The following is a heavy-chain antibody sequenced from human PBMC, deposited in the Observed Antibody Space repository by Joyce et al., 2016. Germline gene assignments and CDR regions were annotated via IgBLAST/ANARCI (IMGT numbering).Heavy chain of an antibody. J-gene: IGHJ6*03. CDR1: NGSFSTYY. D-gene: IGHD2-8*02. CDR2: INHSGST. CDR3: ARGASVYCSGGVCHFYYYYYMDV. Sequence: QVQLQQWGAGLLKPSETLSLTCDVYNGSFSTYYWTWVRQPPGKGLEWIGEINHSGSTNFNPALKGRITMSVDTSKNQFSRKLSSVTAADTAVYYCARGASVYCSGGVCHFYYYYYMDVWGKGTTVTVSS. V-gene: IGHV4-34*01.